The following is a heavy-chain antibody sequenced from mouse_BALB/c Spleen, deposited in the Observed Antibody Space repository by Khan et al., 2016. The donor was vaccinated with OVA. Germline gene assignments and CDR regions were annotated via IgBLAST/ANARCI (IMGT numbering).Heavy chain of an antibody. CDR3: ACELRGLAY. J-gene: IGHJ3*01. D-gene: IGHD1-1*01. V-gene: IGHV3-8*02. CDR1: GDSITRGY. CDR2: ISYSGNT. Sequence: EVQLQESGPSLVKPSQTLSLTCSVTGDSITRGYWNWIRKFPGNKLDYMGYISYSGNTYCNPSLKSRISITRATSTNQYYLQLNSVTTEDTATYDGACELRGLAYWGQGTLVTVSA.